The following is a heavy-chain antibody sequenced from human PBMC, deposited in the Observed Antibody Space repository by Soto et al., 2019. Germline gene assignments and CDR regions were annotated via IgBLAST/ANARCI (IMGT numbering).Heavy chain of an antibody. CDR2: ISAYSGNT. V-gene: IGHV1-18*01. CDR1: GYTFTSYG. D-gene: IGHD2-8*01. Sequence: ASVKVSCKASGYTFTSYGISWVRQAPGQGLEWMGWISAYSGNTNYAQKLQGRVTMTTDTSTSTAYMELRSLRSDDTAVYYCARDIVLMVYAIGDHDAFDIWGQGTMVTVSS. J-gene: IGHJ3*02. CDR3: ARDIVLMVYAIGDHDAFDI.